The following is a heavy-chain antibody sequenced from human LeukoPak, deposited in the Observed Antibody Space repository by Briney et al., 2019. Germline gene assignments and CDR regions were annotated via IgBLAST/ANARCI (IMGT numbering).Heavy chain of an antibody. CDR3: AGSYGSGWFITHFDY. CDR1: GYTFTSYY. V-gene: IGHV1-46*01. J-gene: IGHJ4*02. D-gene: IGHD6-19*01. CDR2: INPSGGST. Sequence: ASVKVSCKASGYTFTSYYMHWVRQAPGQGLEWMGIINPSGGSTSYAQKFQGRVTMTRDTSTSTAYMELSSLRSEDTAVYYCAGSYGSGWFITHFDYWGQGTLVTVSS.